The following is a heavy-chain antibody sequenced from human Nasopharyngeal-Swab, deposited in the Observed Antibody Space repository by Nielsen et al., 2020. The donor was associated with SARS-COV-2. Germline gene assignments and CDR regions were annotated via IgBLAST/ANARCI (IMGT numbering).Heavy chain of an antibody. V-gene: IGHV3-48*04. CDR1: GFTFSPYT. CDR2: ITGTSDSI. D-gene: IGHD5-12*01. CDR3: ARERGGGYGDY. Sequence: GGSLRLSCAASGFTFSPYTMTWVRQAPGKGLEWLSYITGTSDSIRYADSVKGRFTISRDSAKNSLFLQMNGLTAEDTAVYYCARERGGGYGDYWGQGTLVTVSS. J-gene: IGHJ4*02.